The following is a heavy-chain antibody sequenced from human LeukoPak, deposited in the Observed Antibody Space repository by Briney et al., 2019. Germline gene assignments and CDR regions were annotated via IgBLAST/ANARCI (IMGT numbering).Heavy chain of an antibody. Sequence: GASVKVSCKASGGTFSSYAISWVRQAPGQGLEWMGGIIPIFGTANYAQKFQGRVTITTDESTSTAYMELSSLRSEGTAVYYCASGANYDILTGSFDYWGQGTLVTVSS. CDR2: IIPIFGTA. D-gene: IGHD3-9*01. CDR1: GGTFSSYA. CDR3: ASGANYDILTGSFDY. J-gene: IGHJ4*02. V-gene: IGHV1-69*05.